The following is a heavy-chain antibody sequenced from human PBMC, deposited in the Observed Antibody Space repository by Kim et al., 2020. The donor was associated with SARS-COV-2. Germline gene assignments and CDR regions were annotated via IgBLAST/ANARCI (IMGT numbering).Heavy chain of an antibody. V-gene: IGHV3-30*18. J-gene: IGHJ4*02. CDR2: ISYDGSNK. D-gene: IGHD1-26*01. CDR1: GFTFSSYG. CDR3: AKEGAAAGWYSDY. Sequence: GSLRLSFAASGFTFSSYGMHWVRQAPGKGLEWVAVISYDGSNKYYADSVKGRFTISRDNSKNTLYLQMNSLRAEDTAVYYCAKEGAAAGWYSDYWGQGTLVTVSS.